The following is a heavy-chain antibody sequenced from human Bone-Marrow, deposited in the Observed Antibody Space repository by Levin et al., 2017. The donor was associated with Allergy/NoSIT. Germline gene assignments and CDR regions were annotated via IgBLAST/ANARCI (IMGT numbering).Heavy chain of an antibody. D-gene: IGHD3-10*01. Sequence: PPASVKVSCAASGFTVSSNHMSWVRQAPGKGLEWVSLIYSGGRGYYADSVRGRFTISRDNSKNTLYLQLNSLRAEDTAVYYCAIYGSGNDYSAFDIWGQGTMVTVSS. CDR2: IYSGGRG. CDR3: AIYGSGNDYSAFDI. CDR1: GFTVSSNH. J-gene: IGHJ3*02. V-gene: IGHV3-53*01.